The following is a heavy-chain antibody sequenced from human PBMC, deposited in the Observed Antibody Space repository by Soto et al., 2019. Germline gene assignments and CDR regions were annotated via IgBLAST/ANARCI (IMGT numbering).Heavy chain of an antibody. CDR2: IYYRGST. J-gene: IGHJ4*02. CDR1: GGSISSGGYY. D-gene: IGHD3-10*01. Sequence: QVQLQESGPGLVKPSQTLSLTCTVSGGSISSGGYYWSWIRQHPGKGLEWIGYIYYRGSTYYNPSLKSRVTISVDTSKNQFSLKLSSVTAADTAVYYCARGWFGELSLDYWGQGTLVTVSS. CDR3: ARGWFGELSLDY. V-gene: IGHV4-31*03.